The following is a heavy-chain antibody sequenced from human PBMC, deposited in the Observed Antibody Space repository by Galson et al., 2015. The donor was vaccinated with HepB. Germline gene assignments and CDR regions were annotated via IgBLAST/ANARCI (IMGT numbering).Heavy chain of an antibody. Sequence: SLRLSCAASGFTFSYHAMHWVRQAPGKGLEWVAIISYDGSNKFYEDSVKGRFTISRDNSKNTLYLQMNSLRAEDTALYYCARDRAIPPYHYYGMDLWGQGTTVTVSS. J-gene: IGHJ6*02. D-gene: IGHD2-21*01. V-gene: IGHV3-30-3*01. CDR2: ISYDGSNK. CDR3: ARDRAIPPYHYYGMDL. CDR1: GFTFSYHA.